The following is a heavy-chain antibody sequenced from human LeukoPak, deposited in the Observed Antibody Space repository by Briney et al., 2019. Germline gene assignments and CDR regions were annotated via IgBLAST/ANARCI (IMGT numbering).Heavy chain of an antibody. V-gene: IGHV3-30-3*01. CDR3: ARMSASGRTNGAFDV. Sequence: GGSLRLSCAASGFAFRSFAMHWVRQAPGKGLDWVAVISQDGSSDYYSPSLRGRFTISRDTSKNTLYLQMNRLRPDDTATYYCARMSASGRTNGAFDVWGRGTMVTVSS. CDR1: GFAFRSFA. J-gene: IGHJ3*01. D-gene: IGHD6-19*01. CDR2: ISQDGSSD.